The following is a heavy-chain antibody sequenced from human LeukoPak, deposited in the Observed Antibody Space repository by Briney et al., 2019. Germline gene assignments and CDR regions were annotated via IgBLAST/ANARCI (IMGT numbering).Heavy chain of an antibody. D-gene: IGHD5-18*01. CDR3: ARGLESYGNTITDK. V-gene: IGHV1-69*04. CDR1: GGTFSSYA. J-gene: IGHJ4*02. CDR2: IIPILGIA. Sequence: SVKVSCKASGGTFSSYAISWVRQAPGQGLEWMGRIIPILGIANYAQKFQGRVTITADKSTSTAYMELSSLRSEDTAVYYCARGLESYGNTITDKWGQGTLVTVSS.